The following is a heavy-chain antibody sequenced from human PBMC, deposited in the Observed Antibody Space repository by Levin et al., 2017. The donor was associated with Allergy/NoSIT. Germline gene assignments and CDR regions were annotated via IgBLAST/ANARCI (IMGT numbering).Heavy chain of an antibody. CDR3: VRHSPEALTTVVTPYFDS. CDR1: GGSIRSHY. CDR2: IYYSGST. V-gene: IGHV4-59*08. D-gene: IGHD4-23*01. J-gene: IGHJ4*02. Sequence: PSETLSLTCTVSGGSIRSHYWSWIRQPPGKGLEWIGYIYYSGSTNYNPSLKSRVTISIDTSTNQISLQLSSVTAADTAIYHCVRHSPEALTTVVTPYFDSWGQGTLVTVSS.